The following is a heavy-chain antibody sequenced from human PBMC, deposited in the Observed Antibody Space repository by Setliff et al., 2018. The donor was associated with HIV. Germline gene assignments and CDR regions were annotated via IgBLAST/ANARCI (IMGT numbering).Heavy chain of an antibody. D-gene: IGHD2-15*01. CDR2: IYTSGST. J-gene: IGHJ3*02. CDR1: GGSISSYY. CDR3: ARFPLLHKNAFDI. Sequence: PSETLSLTCTVSGGSISSYYWSWIRQPAGNGLEWIGRIYTSGSTNYNPSLKSRVTISVDTSRNQFSLNLSSVTAADTAVYYCARFPLLHKNAFDIWGQGTMVTVSS. V-gene: IGHV4-4*07.